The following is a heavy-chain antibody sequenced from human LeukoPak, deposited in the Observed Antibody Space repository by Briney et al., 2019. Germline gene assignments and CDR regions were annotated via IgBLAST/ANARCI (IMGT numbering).Heavy chain of an antibody. CDR3: ARRYYYNLGSFPFDF. D-gene: IGHD3-10*01. CDR2: IHNGGTT. J-gene: IGHJ4*02. CDR1: GGPFSGYF. V-gene: IGHV4-34*01. Sequence: SETLSLTCAVSGGPFSGYFWSWIRQSSGKGLEWIGEIHNGGTTNYNPSLNSRVTISEDTSKNQFYLNLSSVTAADTAVYYCARRYYYNLGSFPFDFWGQGTLVTVSS.